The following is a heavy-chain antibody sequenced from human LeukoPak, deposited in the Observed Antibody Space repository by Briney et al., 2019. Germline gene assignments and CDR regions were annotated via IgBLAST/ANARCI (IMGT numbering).Heavy chain of an antibody. J-gene: IGHJ3*02. D-gene: IGHD2-15*01. Sequence: SETLSLTCAVYGGSFSGYYWSWIRQPPGKGREWIGEINHSGSTNYNPSLKSRVTISVDTSKNQFSLKLSSVTAADTAVYYCARGLLLGYCSGGSCYGLRSFGRGAFDIWGQGTMVTVSS. CDR3: ARGLLLGYCSGGSCYGLRSFGRGAFDI. CDR1: GGSFSGYY. V-gene: IGHV4-34*01. CDR2: INHSGST.